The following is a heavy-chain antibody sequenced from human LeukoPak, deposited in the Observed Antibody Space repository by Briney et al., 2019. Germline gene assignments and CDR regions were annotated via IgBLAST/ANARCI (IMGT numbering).Heavy chain of an antibody. J-gene: IGHJ4*02. CDR2: FYSNGTT. CDR1: GGSVSNYY. CDR3: ARANTEYCSDGDCFPREFDY. V-gene: IGHV4-59*02. Sequence: SETLSLTCSVSGGSVSNYYWSWIRQPPGKGLEWLGYFYSNGTTKSNPSLKSRATISIDTSKNQFSLRLNSVTAADTAVYYCARANTEYCSDGDCFPREFDYWGQGSLVTVSS. D-gene: IGHD2-21*02.